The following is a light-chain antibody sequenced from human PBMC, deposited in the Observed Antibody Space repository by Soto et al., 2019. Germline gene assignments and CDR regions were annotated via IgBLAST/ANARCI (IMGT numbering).Light chain of an antibody. J-gene: IGLJ2*01. CDR1: SSDVGGYNY. CDR3: SSYTSNFTPV. Sequence: QSALTQPASVSGSPGQSITISCTGTSSDVGGYNYVSWYQQHPGKAPKLMIYDVSNRPSGVSNRFSGSKSANTASLTISGLQAEDEDDYYCSSYTSNFTPVFGGGTKLTVL. CDR2: DVS. V-gene: IGLV2-14*03.